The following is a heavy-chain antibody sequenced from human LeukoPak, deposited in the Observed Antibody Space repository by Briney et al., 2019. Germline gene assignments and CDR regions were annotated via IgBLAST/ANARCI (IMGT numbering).Heavy chain of an antibody. CDR1: GFTFDDYA. CDR2: ISWNSGSI. CDR3: AKDIAAVAATQTHFDY. V-gene: IGHV3-9*01. J-gene: IGHJ4*02. D-gene: IGHD6-19*01. Sequence: GGSLRLSCAASGFTFDDYAMHSVRQAPGKGLEWVSGISWNSGSIGYADSVKGRFAISRDNAKNSLYLQMNSLRAEDTALYYCAKDIAAVAATQTHFDYWGQGALVTVSS.